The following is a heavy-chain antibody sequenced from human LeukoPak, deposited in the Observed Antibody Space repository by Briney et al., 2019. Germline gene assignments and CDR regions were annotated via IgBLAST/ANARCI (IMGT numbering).Heavy chain of an antibody. J-gene: IGHJ3*02. V-gene: IGHV3-30*04. CDR3: ARDFIGGSSGSTSAFDI. Sequence: PGGSLRLSCAASGFTFSSYAMHWVRQAPGKGLEWVAVISYDGRNKYYADSVKGRFTISRDNSKNTLYLQMNSLRAEDTAVFYCARDFIGGSSGSTSAFDIWGQGTMVTVSS. CDR2: ISYDGRNK. D-gene: IGHD3-22*01. CDR1: GFTFSSYA.